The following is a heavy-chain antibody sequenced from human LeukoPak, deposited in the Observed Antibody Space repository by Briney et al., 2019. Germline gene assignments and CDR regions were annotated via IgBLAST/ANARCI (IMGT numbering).Heavy chain of an antibody. Sequence: ASVKVSCKASGYTFNSYYMHWVRQAPGQGLEWMGIINPSSGSTSYAQNFQGGVTMTRDTSTSTVYMEPSSLRSEDTAVYYCASSSSGWEQRAPFDYWGQGTQVTVSS. V-gene: IGHV1-46*02. D-gene: IGHD6-19*01. CDR3: ASSSSGWEQRAPFDY. CDR2: INPSSGST. CDR1: GYTFNSYY. J-gene: IGHJ4*02.